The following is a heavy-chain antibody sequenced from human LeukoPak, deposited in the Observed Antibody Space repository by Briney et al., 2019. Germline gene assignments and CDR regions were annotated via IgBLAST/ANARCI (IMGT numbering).Heavy chain of an antibody. Sequence: GGSLRLSCGASGFTFSTYVMTWVRQAPGKGLEWVSTINPSGDSKFHADSVKGRFTISRDNSKNSLFLQMNSLRSEDTAVYYCAKDHGFNGNEIFDSWGQGTLVSVSS. J-gene: IGHJ4*02. CDR3: AKDHGFNGNEIFDS. CDR1: GFTFSTYV. V-gene: IGHV3-23*01. D-gene: IGHD5-12*01. CDR2: INPSGDSK.